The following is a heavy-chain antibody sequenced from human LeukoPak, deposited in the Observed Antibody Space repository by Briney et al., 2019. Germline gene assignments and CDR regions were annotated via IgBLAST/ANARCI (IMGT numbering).Heavy chain of an antibody. J-gene: IGHJ4*02. D-gene: IGHD2-2*01. CDR3: ARGRFGYCSSTSCPYYFDY. CDR1: GFTFDDYG. V-gene: IGHV3-20*01. Sequence: PGGSLRLSCAASGFTFDDYGMSWVRQAPGKGLEWVSGINWNGGSTGYADSVKGRFTISRDNAKNSLYLQMNSLRAEDTALYHCARGRFGYCSSTSCPYYFDYWGQGTLVTVSS. CDR2: INWNGGST.